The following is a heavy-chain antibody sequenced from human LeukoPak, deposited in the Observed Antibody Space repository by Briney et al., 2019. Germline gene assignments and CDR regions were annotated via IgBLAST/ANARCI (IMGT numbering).Heavy chain of an antibody. J-gene: IGHJ6*02. D-gene: IGHD1-7*01. V-gene: IGHV3-15*04. CDR1: GFTFNYAW. Sequence: GGSLRLSCAASGFTFNYAWMSWVRQVPGKGLEWVGQTVSEIDGGTTDYATPVKGRFTISRDDSKSTLYLQMNSLKIEHTAVYYCTTDEDWNYARKDVWGQGATVIVSS. CDR2: TVSEIDGGTT. CDR3: TTDEDWNYARKDV.